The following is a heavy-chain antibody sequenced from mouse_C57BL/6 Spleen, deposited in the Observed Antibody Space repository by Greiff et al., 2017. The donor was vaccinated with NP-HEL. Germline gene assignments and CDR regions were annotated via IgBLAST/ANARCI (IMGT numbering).Heavy chain of an antibody. D-gene: IGHD1-1*01. Sequence: VQLQESGAELVRPGASVKLSCKASGYTFTDYYINWVKQRPGQGLEWIARIYPGSGNTYYNEKFKGKATLTAEKSSSTAYMQLSSLTSEDSAVYFCAREALLRSFDYWGQGTTLTVSS. J-gene: IGHJ2*01. V-gene: IGHV1-76*01. CDR1: GYTFTDYY. CDR3: AREALLRSFDY. CDR2: IYPGSGNT.